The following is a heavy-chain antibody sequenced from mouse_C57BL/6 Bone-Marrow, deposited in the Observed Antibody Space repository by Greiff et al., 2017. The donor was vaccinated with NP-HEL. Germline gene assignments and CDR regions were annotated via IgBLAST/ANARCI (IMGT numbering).Heavy chain of an antibody. V-gene: IGHV1-26*01. CDR3: AREGGTTVVGGAMDY. D-gene: IGHD1-1*01. CDR1: GYTFTDYY. J-gene: IGHJ4*01. Sequence: VQLQQSGPELVKPGASVKISCKASGYTFTDYYMNWVKQSHGKSLEWIGDINPNNGGTSYNQKFKGKATLTVDKSSSTAYMELRSLTSEDSAVYYCAREGGTTVVGGAMDYWGQGTSVTVSS. CDR2: INPNNGGT.